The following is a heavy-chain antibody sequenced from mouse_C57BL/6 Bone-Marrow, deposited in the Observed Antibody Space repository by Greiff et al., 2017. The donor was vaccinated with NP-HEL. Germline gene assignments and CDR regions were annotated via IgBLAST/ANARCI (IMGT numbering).Heavy chain of an antibody. CDR1: GYSITSGYY. V-gene: IGHV3-6*01. J-gene: IGHJ3*01. CDR3: ALYYYGSSPWFAY. Sequence: EVQLVESGPGLVKPSQSLSLTCSVTGYSITSGYYWNWIRQFPGNKLEWMGYISYDGSKNYNPSLKNRISITRDTSKNQFFLKLNSVTTEDTATYYCALYYYGSSPWFAYWGQGTLVTVSA. CDR2: ISYDGSK. D-gene: IGHD1-1*01.